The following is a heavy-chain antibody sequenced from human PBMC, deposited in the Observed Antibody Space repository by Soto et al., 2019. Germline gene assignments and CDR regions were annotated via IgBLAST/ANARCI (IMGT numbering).Heavy chain of an antibody. J-gene: IGHJ3*02. D-gene: IGHD2-21*01. CDR2: ISYDGSNK. CDR1: GFTFSSYA. Sequence: GGSLRLSCAASGFTFSSYAMHWVRQAPGKGLEWVEVISYDGSNKYYADSVKGRFTISRANSKNTLYLQMNSLRAEDAAVYYCARDQGTGENAVDIWGQGTMVTVSS. CDR3: ARDQGTGENAVDI. V-gene: IGHV3-30*04.